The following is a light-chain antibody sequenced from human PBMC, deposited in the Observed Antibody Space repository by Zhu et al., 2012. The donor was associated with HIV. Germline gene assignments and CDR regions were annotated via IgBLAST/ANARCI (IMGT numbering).Light chain of an antibody. CDR1: QSVSSNY. CDR3: QQYATSPYT. Sequence: DIVLTQSPGTLSLSPGERATLSCRASQSVSSNYLVWYQQKPDQAPRLLIYGASTRATGIPDRFSGSGSGTDFTLAISRLEPEDFAVYYCQQYATSPYTFGQGNQARRS. J-gene: IGKJ2*01. CDR2: GAS. V-gene: IGKV3-20*01.